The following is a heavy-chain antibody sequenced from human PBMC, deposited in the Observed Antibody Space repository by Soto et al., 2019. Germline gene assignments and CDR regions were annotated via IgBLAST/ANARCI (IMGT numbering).Heavy chain of an antibody. CDR3: AKYSTSWRGGQFDY. CDR1: GFTFSIYA. D-gene: IGHD6-13*01. Sequence: EVQLLESGGGLVQPGGAWRLSCAASGFTFSIYAMSWVRQAPGKGLEWVLAVSSSGGSTYYADSVKGRFTISRDNSKNTLYLQMNSLRAEDTAVYYCAKYSTSWRGGQFDYWGQGTLVTVSS. V-gene: IGHV3-23*01. CDR2: VSSSGGST. J-gene: IGHJ4*02.